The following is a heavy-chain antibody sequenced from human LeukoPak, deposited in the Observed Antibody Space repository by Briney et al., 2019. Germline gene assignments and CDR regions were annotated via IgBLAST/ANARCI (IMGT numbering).Heavy chain of an antibody. V-gene: IGHV1-18*01. Sequence: GASVKVSCKASGYTFTSYGISWVRQAPGQGLEWLGWISAYNANTNYAQKLQGRVTMTTDTSTSTAYMELRSLRSDDTVVYYCARWRVPANWFDPWGQGTLVTVSS. CDR1: GYTFTSYG. CDR3: ARWRVPANWFDP. J-gene: IGHJ5*02. CDR2: ISAYNANT. D-gene: IGHD2-2*01.